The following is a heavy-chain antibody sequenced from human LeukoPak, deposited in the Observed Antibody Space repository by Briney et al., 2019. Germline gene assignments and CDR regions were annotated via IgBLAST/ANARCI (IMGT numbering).Heavy chain of an antibody. CDR1: GYTFTSYY. Sequence: GASVKVSCKASGYTFTSYYMHWVRQAPGQGLEWMGIINPSGGSTSYAQKFQGRVTMTRDTSISTAYMELSRLRSDDTAVYYCARSPNDYGDYWGQGTLVTVSS. J-gene: IGHJ4*02. V-gene: IGHV1-46*01. CDR3: ARSPNDYGDY. CDR2: INPSGGST.